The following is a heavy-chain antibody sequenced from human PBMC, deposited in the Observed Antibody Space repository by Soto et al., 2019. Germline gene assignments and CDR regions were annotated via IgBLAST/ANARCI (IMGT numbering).Heavy chain of an antibody. V-gene: IGHV3-30-3*01. Sequence: QVQLVESGGGVVQPGRSLRLSCAASGFTFSSYAMHWVRQAPGKGLEWVAVISYDGSNKYYADSVNGRFTISRDNAKNSLYLQMNSLRAEDTALYYCAKDSIAVAGTVDDYWGQGTLVTVSS. CDR2: ISYDGSNK. D-gene: IGHD6-19*01. CDR3: AKDSIAVAGTVDDY. J-gene: IGHJ4*02. CDR1: GFTFSSYA.